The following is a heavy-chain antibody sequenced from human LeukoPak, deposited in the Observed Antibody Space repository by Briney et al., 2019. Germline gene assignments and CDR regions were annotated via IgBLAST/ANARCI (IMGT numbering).Heavy chain of an antibody. CDR3: ARGPTTVTRAFDY. D-gene: IGHD4-17*01. CDR2: IYTNGST. J-gene: IGHJ4*02. Sequence: SETLSLTCTVSGGSISSYYWSWIRQPAGKKLEWIGRIYTNGSTNYNPSLKSRVTMSLDTSKNQFSLKLNSVTAADTAVYYCARGPTTVTRAFDYWGQGTLVTVSS. V-gene: IGHV4-4*07. CDR1: GGSISSYY.